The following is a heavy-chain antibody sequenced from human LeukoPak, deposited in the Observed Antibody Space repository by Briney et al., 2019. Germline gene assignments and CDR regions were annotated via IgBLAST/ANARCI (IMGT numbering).Heavy chain of an antibody. Sequence: SETLSLTCAVYGGSFSGYYWTWIRQPPGKGLEWLGEIHYSGSVTYNPSLETRVTISVDTSKNQFSLRINSVTAADTAVYYCARDRYGSGSYYSAFGIWGQGTMVTVSS. CDR2: IHYSGSV. CDR3: ARDRYGSGSYYSAFGI. J-gene: IGHJ3*02. V-gene: IGHV4-34*01. D-gene: IGHD3-10*01. CDR1: GGSFSGYY.